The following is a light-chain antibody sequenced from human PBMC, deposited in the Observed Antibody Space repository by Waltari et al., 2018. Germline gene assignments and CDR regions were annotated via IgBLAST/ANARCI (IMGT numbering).Light chain of an antibody. V-gene: IGLV3-1*01. CDR2: QDT. CDR3: QTWDSNTVV. CDR1: KLGVKY. J-gene: IGLJ2*01. Sequence: SYDLTQPPSVSAAPGQTASIACFGVKLGVKYVSWYQQKPGQSPVLVIYQDTKRPSVIPERFSASNSGNTATLTVSETQAVDEASYYCQTWDSNTVVFGGGTTLTVL.